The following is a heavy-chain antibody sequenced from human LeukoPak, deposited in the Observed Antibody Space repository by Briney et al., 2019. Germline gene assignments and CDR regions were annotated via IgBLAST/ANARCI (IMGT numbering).Heavy chain of an antibody. CDR1: GYTFTDYC. CDR3: ARVGGETXPTXYGMDV. J-gene: IGHJ6*02. Sequence: ASVKVSCKASGYTFTDYCLHWVRQAPGQGLEWMGWINPNSGAINYAQKFQGRVTLTRDTSISTAYMEPSRLRSDDTAVYYCARVGGETXPTXYGMDVWGQGTTVTVSS. CDR2: INPNSGAI. D-gene: IGHD3-10*01. V-gene: IGHV1-2*02.